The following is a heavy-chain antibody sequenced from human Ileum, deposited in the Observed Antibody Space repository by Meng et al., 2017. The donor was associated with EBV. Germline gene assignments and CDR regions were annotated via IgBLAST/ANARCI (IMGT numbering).Heavy chain of an antibody. V-gene: IGHV4-39*07. CDR1: GGSFSSRKYY. CDR2: IYYSGTT. Sequence: HPQLQESGPGLVKPSETLSLTCSVSGGSFSSRKYYWGWIRQPPGKALEWIASIYYSGTTCYNPSLQSRVSISVDKSKNQVSLNMTSMTAADTAVYYCASRELAPFDYWGQGTLVTVSS. CDR3: ASRELAPFDY. D-gene: IGHD1-26*01. J-gene: IGHJ4*02.